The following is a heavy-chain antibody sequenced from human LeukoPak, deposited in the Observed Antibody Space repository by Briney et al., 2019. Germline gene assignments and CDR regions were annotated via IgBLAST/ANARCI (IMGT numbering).Heavy chain of an antibody. V-gene: IGHV1-69*01. D-gene: IGHD3-22*01. J-gene: IGHJ4*02. Sequence: GASVKVSCKASGGTFSSYAISWVRQAPGQGLEWMGGIIPIFGTANYAQKFQGRVTITADESASTAYMELSSLRSEDTAVYYCARCYYDSSGYRSPFDYWGQGTLVTVSS. CDR2: IIPIFGTA. CDR1: GGTFSSYA. CDR3: ARCYYDSSGYRSPFDY.